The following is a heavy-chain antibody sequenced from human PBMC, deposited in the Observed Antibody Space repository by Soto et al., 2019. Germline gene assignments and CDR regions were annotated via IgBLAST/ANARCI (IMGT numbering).Heavy chain of an antibody. D-gene: IGHD3-3*01. J-gene: IGHJ4*02. CDR1: GGSISSSSYY. CDR3: LGGVWSGYYDYYFDY. CDR2: IYYSGST. Sequence: PSETLSLTCTVSGGSISSSSYYWGWIRQPPGKGLEWIGSIYYSGSTYYNPSLKSRVTISVDTSKNQFSLKLSSVTAADTAVYYCLGGVWSGYYDYYFDYWGQGTLVTVSS. V-gene: IGHV4-39*01.